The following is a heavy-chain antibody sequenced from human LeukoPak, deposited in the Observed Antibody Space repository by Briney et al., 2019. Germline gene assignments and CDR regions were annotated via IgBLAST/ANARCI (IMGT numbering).Heavy chain of an antibody. Sequence: SETLSLTCTVSGGSISSYYWSWIRQPPGKGLEWIGYIYYSGSTNYNPSLKSRVTISVDTSKNQFSLKLSSVTAADTAVYYCARCIGIVYDNWGQGTLITVSS. J-gene: IGHJ4*02. CDR2: IYYSGST. V-gene: IGHV4-59*01. CDR3: ARCIGIVYDN. CDR1: GGSISSYY. D-gene: IGHD3-22*01.